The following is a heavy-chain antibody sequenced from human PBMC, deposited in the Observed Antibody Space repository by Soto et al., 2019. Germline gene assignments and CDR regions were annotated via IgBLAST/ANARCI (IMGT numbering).Heavy chain of an antibody. CDR1: GLTISSNA. CDR2: IRDNSGGT. D-gene: IGHD3-22*01. J-gene: IGHJ4*02. V-gene: IGHV3-23*01. Sequence: EVQLLESGGGLAQPEGSLRLSCAASGLTISSNAMSWVRQAPGKGLEWVSMIRDNSGGTYYADSVKGRFTISRDNSRNTLYLQINSLRAEDTAVYYCAKDRGDGSGYPIFDYWGQGTLVTVSS. CDR3: AKDRGDGSGYPIFDY.